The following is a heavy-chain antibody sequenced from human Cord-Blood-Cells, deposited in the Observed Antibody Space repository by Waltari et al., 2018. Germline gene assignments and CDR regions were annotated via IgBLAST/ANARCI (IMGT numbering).Heavy chain of an antibody. J-gene: IGHJ3*02. CDR2: ISGSCGST. Sequence: EVQLLESGGGLGQPGGSLRRSCAASVFTFSSYAMSWVCQAPGKGLEWVSAISGSCGSTDYADSVKGRFTISRDNSKNTLYLQMNSLRAEDTAVYYCAKDCDDFWGGDAFDIWGQGTMVTVSS. D-gene: IGHD3-3*01. CDR3: AKDCDDFWGGDAFDI. CDR1: VFTFSSYA. V-gene: IGHV3-23*01.